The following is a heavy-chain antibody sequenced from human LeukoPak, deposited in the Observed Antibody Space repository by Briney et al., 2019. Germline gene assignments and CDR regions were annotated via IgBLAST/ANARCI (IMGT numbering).Heavy chain of an antibody. V-gene: IGHV4-34*01. D-gene: IGHD3-16*01. J-gene: IGHJ4*02. CDR3: ARGRYGPRLGN. Sequence: PSETLSLTCAVYGASFSDSYWSWLRQSPEKGLEWIGEINNSGSTSYNPSLNSRVIMSVDRSKNQFSLRLTSVTAADTAVYYCARGRYGPRLGNWGQGTLVTVSS. CDR2: INNSGST. CDR1: GASFSDSY.